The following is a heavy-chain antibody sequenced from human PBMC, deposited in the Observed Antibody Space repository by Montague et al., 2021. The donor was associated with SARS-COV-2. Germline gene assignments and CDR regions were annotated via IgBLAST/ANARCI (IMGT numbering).Heavy chain of an antibody. CDR3: AREDLNWFDP. V-gene: IGHV5-10-1*03. Sequence: QSGAEVKTPGESLRISCQASGYTFINAWIIWVRQMPGKGLEWMGXIDPSDSYATYSPSFQGHVTISADKSINTAYLQWRSLKTSDTAIYYCAREDLNWFDPWGQGTLVTVSS. CDR1: GYTFINAW. J-gene: IGHJ5*02. CDR2: IDPSDSYA.